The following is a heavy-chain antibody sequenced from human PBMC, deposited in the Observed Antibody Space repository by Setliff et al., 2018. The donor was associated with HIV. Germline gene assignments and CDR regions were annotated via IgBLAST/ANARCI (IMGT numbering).Heavy chain of an antibody. CDR1: GASFSGNC. CDR3: ARGVILLRAVVAQSVYCYMDV. CDR2: INHRGTT. V-gene: IGHV4-34*01. J-gene: IGHJ6*03. D-gene: IGHD3-10*01. Sequence: PSETLSLTCGVSGASFSGNCWVWLRQSPGKGLEWIGQINHRGTTNYNASLQSRLAISMGVSKNQFSLRLNSVTAADTSKYFCARGVILLRAVVAQSVYCYMDVWGTGTTVTVSS.